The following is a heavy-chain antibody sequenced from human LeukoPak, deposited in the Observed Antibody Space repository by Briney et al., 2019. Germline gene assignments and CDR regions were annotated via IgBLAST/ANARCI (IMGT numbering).Heavy chain of an antibody. J-gene: IGHJ4*02. CDR1: GFTFSSYW. CDR3: AREVIVVATYYFDY. Sequence: PGGSLRLSCAASGFTFSSYWMSWVRRAPGKGLEWVANIKQDGSEKYYVDSVKGRFTISRDNARNSLYLQMNSLRAEDTAVYYCAREVIVVATYYFDYWGQGTLVTVSS. V-gene: IGHV3-7*03. D-gene: IGHD3-22*01. CDR2: IKQDGSEK.